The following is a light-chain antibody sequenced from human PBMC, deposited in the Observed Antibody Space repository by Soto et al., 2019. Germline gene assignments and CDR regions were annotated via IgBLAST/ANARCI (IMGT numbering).Light chain of an antibody. CDR2: GAS. J-gene: IGKJ1*01. V-gene: IGKV3-20*01. CDR1: QSVSSSY. CDR3: QQYVSSPRT. Sequence: EIVLTQSPGTLSLSPGERATLSCRASQSVSSSYLAWYQHKPGQAPRLLIYGASSRATGIPDRFSGSGSGTDFTLTISRLEHEDFAVYYCQQYVSSPRTFGQWTKVEIK.